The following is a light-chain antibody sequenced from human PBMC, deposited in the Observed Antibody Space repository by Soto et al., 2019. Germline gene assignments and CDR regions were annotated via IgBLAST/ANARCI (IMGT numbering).Light chain of an antibody. J-gene: IGLJ3*02. V-gene: IGLV1-40*01. Sequence: QSVLTQPPSVSGAPGQRVTISCTGSSSNIGAGYDVQWYRQLPGTAPRLLIYGNSNRPSGVPDRFSDSRSGTSASLAITGLQAEDEADYYYQSYDSSLSAWVFGGGTKLTVL. CDR2: GNS. CDR1: SSNIGAGYD. CDR3: QSYDSSLSAWV.